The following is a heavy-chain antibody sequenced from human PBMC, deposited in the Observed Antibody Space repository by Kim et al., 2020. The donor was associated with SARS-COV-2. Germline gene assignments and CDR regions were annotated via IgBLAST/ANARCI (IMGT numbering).Heavy chain of an antibody. V-gene: IGHV4-38-2*02. CDR2: IYHSGST. CDR3: ARANDGSGSYRPPYFDY. D-gene: IGHD3-10*01. J-gene: IGHJ4*02. CDR1: GYSISSGYY. Sequence: SETLSLTCTVSGYSISSGYYWGWIRQPPGKGLEWIGSIYHSGSTYYNPSLKSRVTISVDTSKNQFSLKLSSVTAADTAVYCCARANDGSGSYRPPYFDYWGQGTLVTVSS.